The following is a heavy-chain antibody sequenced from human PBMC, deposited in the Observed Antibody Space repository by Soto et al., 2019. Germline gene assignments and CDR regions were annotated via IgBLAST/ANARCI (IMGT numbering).Heavy chain of an antibody. CDR2: IYYSGST. Sequence: QVQLQESGPGLVKPSETLSLTCTVSGGSISSYYWSWIRQPPGKGLEWNGYIYYSGSTNYNPSLKRRVTISVDTSKNQFSLKLSSVTAADTAVYYCARGQGMAAAGKSYFDYWGQGTLVTVSS. D-gene: IGHD6-13*01. V-gene: IGHV4-59*01. J-gene: IGHJ4*02. CDR3: ARGQGMAAAGKSYFDY. CDR1: GGSISSYY.